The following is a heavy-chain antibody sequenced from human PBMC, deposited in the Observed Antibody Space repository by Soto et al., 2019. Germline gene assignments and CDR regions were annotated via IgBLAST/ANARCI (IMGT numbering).Heavy chain of an antibody. J-gene: IGHJ4*02. Sequence: ASVKVSCKVSGYTLTELSMHWVRQAPGKGLEWMGGFDPEDGETIYAQKFQGRVTMTEDTSTDTAYMELSSLRSEDTAVYYCATDLISSGWFFRYWGQGTLATVSS. D-gene: IGHD6-19*01. V-gene: IGHV1-24*01. CDR2: FDPEDGET. CDR3: ATDLISSGWFFRY. CDR1: GYTLTELS.